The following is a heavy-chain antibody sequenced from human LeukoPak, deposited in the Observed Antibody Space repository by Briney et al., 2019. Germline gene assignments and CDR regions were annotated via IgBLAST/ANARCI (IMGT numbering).Heavy chain of an antibody. J-gene: IGHJ4*02. Sequence: GRSLRLSCAASGFTFSSYGMHWVRQAPGKGLEWVAVISYDGSNKYYADSVKGRFTISRDNSKNTLYLQMNSLRAEDTAVYYCAKDSEWGGLDYWGQGTLVTVSS. CDR1: GFTFSSYG. CDR3: AKDSEWGGLDY. D-gene: IGHD3-16*01. CDR2: ISYDGSNK. V-gene: IGHV3-30*18.